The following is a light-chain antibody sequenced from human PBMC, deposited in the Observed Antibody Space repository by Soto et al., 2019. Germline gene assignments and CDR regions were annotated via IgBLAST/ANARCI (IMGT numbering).Light chain of an antibody. CDR2: GAS. Sequence: EIVLTQSPGTLSLSPGERATLSCRASQSVSSSYLAWYQQKPGQAPRLLIYGASSRATGIPDRFSGSGSATDFTLTISRLEPEDVAVYYCQQYGVSPWTFGQGTKVGIK. V-gene: IGKV3-20*01. CDR1: QSVSSSY. CDR3: QQYGVSPWT. J-gene: IGKJ1*01.